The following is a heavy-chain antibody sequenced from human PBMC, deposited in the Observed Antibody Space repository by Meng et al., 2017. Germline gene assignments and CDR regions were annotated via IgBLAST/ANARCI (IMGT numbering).Heavy chain of an antibody. CDR1: GYSFTNYW. V-gene: IGHV5-51*01. Sequence: GGSLRLSCKGSGYSFTNYWIGWVRQMPGKGLEWMGTIHPGDSYTRYSPSFQGQVTISVDKSIDTAYLQWSSLRSEDTAVYYCARSRYIEQLTGSFDYWGQGTLVTVSS. J-gene: IGHJ4*02. D-gene: IGHD6-6*01. CDR3: ARSRYIEQLTGSFDY. CDR2: IHPGDSYT.